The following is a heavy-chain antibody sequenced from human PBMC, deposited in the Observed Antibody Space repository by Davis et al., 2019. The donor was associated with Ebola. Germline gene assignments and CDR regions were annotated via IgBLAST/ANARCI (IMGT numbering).Heavy chain of an antibody. D-gene: IGHD3-22*01. CDR3: ARVLHYYDSSGYHDAFDI. V-gene: IGHV3-30*04. CDR2: IPYDGNDI. CDR1: GFIFRTYT. J-gene: IGHJ3*02. Sequence: GESLKISCAASGFIFRTYTMHWVRQAPGKGLEWLAVIPYDGNDISYADSVKGRFTISRDNAKNTLYLQMNSLRAEDTAVYYCARVLHYYDSSGYHDAFDIWGQGTMVTVSS.